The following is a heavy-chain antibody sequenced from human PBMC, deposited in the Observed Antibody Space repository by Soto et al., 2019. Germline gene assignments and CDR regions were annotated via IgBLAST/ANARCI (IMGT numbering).Heavy chain of an antibody. D-gene: IGHD3-22*01. Sequence: SGAASGVTFSIYSMNWVRQAPGKWLEWVSYISSSSSTIYYADSVKGRFTISRDNAKNSLYLQMNSLRDEDTAVYYCARTYYDSSGYYPNWFDPWGQGTLVTVSS. V-gene: IGHV3-48*02. CDR1: GVTFSIYS. CDR3: ARTYYDSSGYYPNWFDP. J-gene: IGHJ5*02. CDR2: ISSSSSTI.